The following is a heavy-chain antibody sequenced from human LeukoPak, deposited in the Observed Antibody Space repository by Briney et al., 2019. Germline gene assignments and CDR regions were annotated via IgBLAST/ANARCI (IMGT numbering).Heavy chain of an antibody. V-gene: IGHV4-39*07. Sequence: SETLSLTCIVSGGSISNSPYFWGWIRQPPGKGLEWIGSIYYSGSTYYNPSLKSRVTISVDTSKNQFSLKLSSVTAADTAVYYCARGWVAGPMGYYFDYWGQGTLVTVSS. D-gene: IGHD6-19*01. CDR3: ARGWVAGPMGYYFDY. J-gene: IGHJ4*02. CDR2: IYYSGST. CDR1: GGSISNSPYF.